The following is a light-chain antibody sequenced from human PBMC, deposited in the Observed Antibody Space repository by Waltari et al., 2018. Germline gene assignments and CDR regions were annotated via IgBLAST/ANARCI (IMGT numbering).Light chain of an antibody. J-gene: IGLJ2*01. Sequence: QSALTQPPSASGSPGQSVTISCTGTSSDIGGYNYVSWYQQHPGKAPKLVIYEVNKRPSGVPDRFSGSKSGNTASLTVSGLQAEDEADYYGSSYAGSNNYVVFGGGTKLTVL. CDR2: EVN. CDR3: SSYAGSNNYVV. V-gene: IGLV2-8*01. CDR1: SSDIGGYNY.